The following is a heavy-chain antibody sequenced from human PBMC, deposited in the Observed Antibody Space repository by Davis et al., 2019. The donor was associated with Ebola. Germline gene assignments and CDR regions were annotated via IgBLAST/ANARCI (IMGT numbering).Heavy chain of an antibody. CDR2: INQDGSVT. D-gene: IGHD3-3*01. Sequence: GESLKISCAASGFTFTTYWMSWVRQAPGKGLEWLANINQDGSVTQYVDSVKGRFTISRDNAKNSVYLQMNSLRAEDTAVYYCAKSGLSFGVVKYHYGMDVWGKGTTITVSS. V-gene: IGHV3-7*03. CDR1: GFTFTTYW. CDR3: AKSGLSFGVVKYHYGMDV. J-gene: IGHJ6*04.